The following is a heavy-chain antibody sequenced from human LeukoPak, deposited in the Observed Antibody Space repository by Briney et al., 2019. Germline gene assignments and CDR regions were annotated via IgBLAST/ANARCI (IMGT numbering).Heavy chain of an antibody. Sequence: SGGSLRLSCAASGFTFSSFGMHWVRQAPGKGLEWVAVIWYDGSNKYYADSVKGRFTISRDNSENTLYLQMNSLRAEDMAVYYCARDETTGVLHFDYWGQGTLVTVSS. CDR3: ARDETTGVLHFDY. J-gene: IGHJ4*02. CDR1: GFTFSSFG. D-gene: IGHD4-11*01. V-gene: IGHV3-33*01. CDR2: IWYDGSNK.